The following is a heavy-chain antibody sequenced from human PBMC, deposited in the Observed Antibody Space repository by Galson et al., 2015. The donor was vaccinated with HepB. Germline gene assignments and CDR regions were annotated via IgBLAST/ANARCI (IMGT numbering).Heavy chain of an antibody. J-gene: IGHJ5*02. Sequence: SVKVSCKASGYTFSSYSITWVRQGPGQGLEWMGWISAYNRKTNYAHTIQGRVTMTTDRVTSTPYMELRSLRADDAAVYYCARGGVVLGGASTQNNWFDPWGQGTLVTVSS. V-gene: IGHV1-18*01. CDR1: GYTFSSYS. CDR2: ISAYNRKT. CDR3: ARGGVVLGGASTQNNWFDP. D-gene: IGHD2-15*01.